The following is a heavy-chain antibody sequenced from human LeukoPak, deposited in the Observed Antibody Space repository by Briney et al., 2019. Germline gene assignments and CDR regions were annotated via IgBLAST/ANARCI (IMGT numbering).Heavy chain of an antibody. CDR2: IKQDGSEK. CDR1: GFTFSSYW. D-gene: IGHD6-19*01. Sequence: GGSLRLSCAASGFTFSSYWMSWVRQAPGKGLEWVANIKQDGSEKYYVDSVKGRFTISRDNAKNSLYLQMNSLRAEDTAVYYCAGPTNGGWYAYWGQGTLVTVSS. J-gene: IGHJ4*02. V-gene: IGHV3-7*03. CDR3: AGPTNGGWYAY.